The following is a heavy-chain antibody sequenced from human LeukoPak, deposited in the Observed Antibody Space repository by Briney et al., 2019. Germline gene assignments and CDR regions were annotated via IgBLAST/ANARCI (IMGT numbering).Heavy chain of an antibody. CDR3: AREAADGDSSGHYYFDY. V-gene: IGHV4-59*01. D-gene: IGHD3-22*01. CDR1: GGSISSYY. CDR2: IYYSGST. Sequence: PSETLSLTCTVSGGSISSYYWSWIRQPPGKGLEWIGYIYYSGSTNYNPSLKSRVTISVDTSKNQFSLKLSSVTAADTAVYYCAREAADGDSSGHYYFDYWGQGTLVTVSS. J-gene: IGHJ4*02.